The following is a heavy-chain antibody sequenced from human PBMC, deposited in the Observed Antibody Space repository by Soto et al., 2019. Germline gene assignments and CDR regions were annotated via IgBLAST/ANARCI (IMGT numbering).Heavy chain of an antibody. Sequence: GGSLRLSCAASGFTFSSYAMSWVRQAPGKGQERVSAISGSGGSTYHADSVKGRFTISRDNSKSTLYLQMNSLRSEDTAVYYCARAPYIYSGYDLFYFDYWGQGTLVTVSS. CDR3: ARAPYIYSGYDLFYFDY. CDR1: GFTFSSYA. D-gene: IGHD5-12*01. V-gene: IGHV3-23*01. J-gene: IGHJ4*02. CDR2: ISGSGGST.